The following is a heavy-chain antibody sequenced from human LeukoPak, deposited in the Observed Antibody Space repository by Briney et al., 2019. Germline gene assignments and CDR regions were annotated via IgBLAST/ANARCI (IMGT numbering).Heavy chain of an antibody. J-gene: IGHJ4*02. CDR1: GGSFSGYY. D-gene: IGHD3-22*01. Sequence: AETLSLTCAVYGGSFSGYYWSWIRQPPGKGLELIGEINHSGRTNYNPSLKSRVTISVDTSKNQFSLKMSSVTAADTAVYYCARAGDSSGYSDYWGQGTLVTVSS. V-gene: IGHV4-34*01. CDR3: ARAGDSSGYSDY. CDR2: INHSGRT.